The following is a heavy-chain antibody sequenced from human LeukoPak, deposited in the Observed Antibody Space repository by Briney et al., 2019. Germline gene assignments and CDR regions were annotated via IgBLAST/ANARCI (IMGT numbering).Heavy chain of an antibody. J-gene: IGHJ5*02. V-gene: IGHV1-46*01. D-gene: IGHD1-26*01. CDR1: GYTFTSYY. Sequence: ASVKVSCKASGYTFTSYYMHWVGQAPGQGLEWMGLINPTGGSTGYAQKFQGRVTMTRDMSTSTDYMELSRLRSEDTAIYYCAKDNSVGDNAWWFDPWGQGTLVAVSS. CDR2: INPTGGST. CDR3: AKDNSVGDNAWWFDP.